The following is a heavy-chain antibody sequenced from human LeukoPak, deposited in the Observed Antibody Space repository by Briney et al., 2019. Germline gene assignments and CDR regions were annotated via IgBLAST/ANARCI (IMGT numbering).Heavy chain of an antibody. D-gene: IGHD6-19*01. CDR3: ASTPYSSAWVFDF. Sequence: SETLSLTCTVSGGSISTSSYYWGWIRQPPGKGLEWIGSIYYSGTTYYNASLKSRVTISVDRPKNQFSLKLSSVTAADTAVYYCASTPYSSAWVFDFWGQGTLVTVSS. J-gene: IGHJ4*02. CDR1: GGSISTSSYY. CDR2: IYYSGTT. V-gene: IGHV4-39*01.